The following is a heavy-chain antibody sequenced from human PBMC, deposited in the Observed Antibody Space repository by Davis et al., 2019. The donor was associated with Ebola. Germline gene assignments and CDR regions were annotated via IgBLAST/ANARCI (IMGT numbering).Heavy chain of an antibody. CDR1: GFTFSSYA. CDR2: ISGSGETT. CDR3: VRDYGRGWSSFYYYMDV. V-gene: IGHV3-23*01. D-gene: IGHD3-10*01. J-gene: IGHJ6*03. Sequence: GESLKISCAASGFTFSSYAMSWVRQAPGKGLKWVSAISGSGETTYSADSVKGRFTISRDNSKNTLYLQMNGLRAEDTAVYYCVRDYGRGWSSFYYYMDVWGKGTTVTVSS.